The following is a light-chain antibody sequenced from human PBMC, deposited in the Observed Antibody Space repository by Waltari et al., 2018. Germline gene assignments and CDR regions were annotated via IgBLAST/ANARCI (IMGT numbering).Light chain of an antibody. Sequence: IQMTPSPSSLSTSVRDRVTITCRASQSISHYLNWYQQKPGNAPKLLIYAASSLQSGVPSRFSGSGSGTDFTLTISSLQPEDFATYYCQQSYTTLITFGQGTRLEIK. CDR2: AAS. V-gene: IGKV1-39*01. J-gene: IGKJ5*01. CDR1: QSISHY. CDR3: QQSYTTLIT.